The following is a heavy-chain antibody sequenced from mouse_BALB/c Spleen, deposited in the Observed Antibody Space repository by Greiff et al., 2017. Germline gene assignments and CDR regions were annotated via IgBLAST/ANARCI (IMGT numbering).Heavy chain of an antibody. CDR1: GFTFSDYY. D-gene: IGHD2-4*01. Sequence: EVQLVESGGGLVKPGGSLKLSCAASGFTFSDYYMYWVRQTPEKRLEWVATISDGGSYTYYPDSVKGRFTISRDNAKNNLYLQMSSLKSEDTAMYYCARGGLTMISPYAMDYWGQGTAVTVSS. J-gene: IGHJ4*01. V-gene: IGHV5-4*02. CDR3: ARGGLTMISPYAMDY. CDR2: ISDGGSYT.